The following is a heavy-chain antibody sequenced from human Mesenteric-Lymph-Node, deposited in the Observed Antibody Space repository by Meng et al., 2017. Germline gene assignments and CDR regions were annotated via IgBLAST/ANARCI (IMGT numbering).Heavy chain of an antibody. CDR2: ISSSSSYI. CDR3: ASGFEYTQWLVLYAFDI. V-gene: IGHV3-21*01. D-gene: IGHD6-19*01. J-gene: IGHJ3*02. Sequence: GESLKISCAASGFTFSSYSMNWVRQAPGKGLEWVSSISSSSSYIYYADSVKGRFTISRDNAKNSLYLQMNSLRAEDTAVYYCASGFEYTQWLVLYAFDIWGQGTMVTVSS. CDR1: GFTFSSYS.